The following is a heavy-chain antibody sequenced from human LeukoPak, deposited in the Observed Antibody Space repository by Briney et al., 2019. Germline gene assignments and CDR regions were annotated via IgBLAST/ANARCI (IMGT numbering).Heavy chain of an antibody. D-gene: IGHD2-21*01. J-gene: IGHJ6*03. CDR3: ARGRRAYCGGDCPTNYYYYYMDV. Sequence: GKSLRLSCAASGFIFSSYGMHWVRQAPGKGLEWVAVIWYDGSNKYYADSVKGRFTISRDNSKKTLYLQMNSLRAEDTGAYYCARGRRAYCGGDCPTNYYYYYMDVWGKGTTVTVSS. CDR2: IWYDGSNK. CDR1: GFIFSSYG. V-gene: IGHV3-33*01.